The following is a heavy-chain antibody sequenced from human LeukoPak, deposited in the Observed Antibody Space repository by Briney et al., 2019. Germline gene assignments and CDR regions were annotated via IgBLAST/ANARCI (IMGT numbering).Heavy chain of an antibody. Sequence: GGSLRLSCAAPGFTFSSYAMSWVRQAPGKGLEWVSTISASGDSTNYADSVKGRFTISRDNSKNTLYLLMDSLRAEDTAIYYCARYYYDSTPRAYYFDYWGQGTLVTVSS. D-gene: IGHD3-22*01. V-gene: IGHV3-23*01. CDR1: GFTFSSYA. CDR3: ARYYYDSTPRAYYFDY. J-gene: IGHJ4*02. CDR2: ISASGDST.